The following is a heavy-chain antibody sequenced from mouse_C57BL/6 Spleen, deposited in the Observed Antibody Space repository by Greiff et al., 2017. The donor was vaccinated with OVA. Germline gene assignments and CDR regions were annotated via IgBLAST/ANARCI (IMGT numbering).Heavy chain of an antibody. CDR2: IDPETGGT. J-gene: IGHJ1*03. CDR3: TRRGYSNYPYWYFDV. V-gene: IGHV1-15*01. CDR1: GYTFTDYE. Sequence: VQLQQSGAELVRPGASVTLSCKASGYTFTDYEMHWVKQTPVHGLEWIGAIDPETGGTAYNQKFKGKAILTADKSSSTAYMELRSLTSEDSVVYYCTRRGYSNYPYWYFDVWGTGTTVTVSS. D-gene: IGHD2-5*01.